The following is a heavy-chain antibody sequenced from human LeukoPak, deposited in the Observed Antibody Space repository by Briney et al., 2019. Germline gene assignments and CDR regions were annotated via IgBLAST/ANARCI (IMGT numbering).Heavy chain of an antibody. J-gene: IGHJ6*02. Sequence: SVKVSCKASGGTFSGYAISWVRQAPGQGLEWMGGIIPIFGTANYAQKFQGRVTITANESTSTAYMELSSLRSEDTAVYYCAREHIVATIDLGHYGMDVWGQGTTVTVSS. D-gene: IGHD5-12*01. CDR1: GGTFSGYA. CDR3: AREHIVATIDLGHYGMDV. V-gene: IGHV1-69*13. CDR2: IIPIFGTA.